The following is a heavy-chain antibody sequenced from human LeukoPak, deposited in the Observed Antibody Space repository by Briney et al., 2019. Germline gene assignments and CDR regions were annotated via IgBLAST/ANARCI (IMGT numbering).Heavy chain of an antibody. CDR2: IYSGGST. CDR1: GFTVGSNY. J-gene: IGHJ6*04. D-gene: IGHD3-10*02. Sequence: GGSLRLSCAASGFTVGSNYMSWVRQAPGKGLEWVSVIYSGGSTYYADSVKGRFTISRDNAKNSLYLQMNSLRAEDTAVYYCAELGITMIGGVWGKGTTVTISS. V-gene: IGHV3-53*01. CDR3: AELGITMIGGV.